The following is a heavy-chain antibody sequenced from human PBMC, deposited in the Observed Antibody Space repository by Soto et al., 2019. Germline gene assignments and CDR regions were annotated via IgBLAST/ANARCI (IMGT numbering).Heavy chain of an antibody. CDR2: ISAYNGNT. Sequence: VKVSCKTSGYTFTSYGISWVRQAPGQGLEWMGWISAYNGNTNYAQKLQGRVTMTTDTSTSTAYMELRSLRSDDTAVYYCARGYCSSTSCYDWKNWFDPWGQGTLVTVSS. J-gene: IGHJ5*02. V-gene: IGHV1-18*01. CDR3: ARGYCSSTSCYDWKNWFDP. D-gene: IGHD2-2*01. CDR1: GYTFTSYG.